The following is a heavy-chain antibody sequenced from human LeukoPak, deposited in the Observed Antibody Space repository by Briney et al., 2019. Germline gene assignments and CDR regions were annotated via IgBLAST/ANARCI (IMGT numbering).Heavy chain of an antibody. CDR1: GLTFSNYL. CDR3: ARQPDY. CDR2: INSDGSRT. V-gene: IGHV3-74*01. Sequence: GGSLRLSCAASGLTFSNYLMHWVRQAPGKGLVWVSHINSDGSRTNYAASVKGRFTISRDNAKNTLYLQMNSLRAEDTAVYYCARQPDYWGQGTLVTVSS. J-gene: IGHJ4*02. D-gene: IGHD1-14*01.